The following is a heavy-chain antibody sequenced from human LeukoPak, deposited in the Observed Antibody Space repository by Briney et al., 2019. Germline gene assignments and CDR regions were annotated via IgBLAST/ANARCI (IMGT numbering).Heavy chain of an antibody. D-gene: IGHD3-10*01. J-gene: IGHJ3*02. CDR3: ARGRYYGPSDAFDI. V-gene: IGHV4-59*12. CDR2: IYYSGST. CDR1: GGSISRYY. Sequence: SETLSLTCTVSGGSISRYYWSWIRQPPEKGLEWIGYIYYSGSTDNNPSLKSRVTISVDRSKNQFSLKLSSVTAADTAVYYCARGRYYGPSDAFDIWGQGTMVAVSS.